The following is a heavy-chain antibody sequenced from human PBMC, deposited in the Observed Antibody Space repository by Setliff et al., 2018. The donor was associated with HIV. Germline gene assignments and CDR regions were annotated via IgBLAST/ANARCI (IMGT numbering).Heavy chain of an antibody. V-gene: IGHV3-7*01. CDR1: GFTFSNYW. D-gene: IGHD1-26*01. CDR3: ARDATRGGDFDF. CDR2: IKQDGSEI. Sequence: WGSLRLSCAASGFTFSNYWMDWVRQAPGKGLEWVATIKQDGSEIYYMDSVKGRFTISRDNAKNLVYLEMNSLKVEDTAGYYCARDATRGGDFDFWGQGTLVTVSS. J-gene: IGHJ4*02.